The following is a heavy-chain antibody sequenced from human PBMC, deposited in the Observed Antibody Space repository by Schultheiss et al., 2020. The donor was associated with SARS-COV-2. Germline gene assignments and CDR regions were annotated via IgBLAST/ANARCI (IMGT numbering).Heavy chain of an antibody. CDR3: ASVVYDFWSGYYDY. V-gene: IGHV4-59*08. Sequence: SETLSLTCTVSGGSISSYYWSWIRQPPGKGLEWIGYIYYSGSTNYNPSLKSRVTISVDTSKNQFSLKLSSVTAADTAVYYCASVVYDFWSGYYDYWGQGTLVTVSS. CDR1: GGSISSYY. J-gene: IGHJ4*02. D-gene: IGHD3-3*01. CDR2: IYYSGST.